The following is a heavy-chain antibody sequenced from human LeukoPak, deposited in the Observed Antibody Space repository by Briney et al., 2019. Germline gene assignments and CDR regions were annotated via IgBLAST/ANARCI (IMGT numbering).Heavy chain of an antibody. CDR2: MNPNSGGT. CDR1: GYTFSPNY. Sequence: ASVKVSCKASGYTFSPNYLHWVRQAPGQELEWMGWMNPNSGGTNYAQKFQDRGTITRDTSISTAYMELSRLRSDDTAVYFCAREADNTMVRGASFDQWGQGTLVTVSS. D-gene: IGHD3-10*01. V-gene: IGHV1-2*02. CDR3: AREADNTMVRGASFDQ. J-gene: IGHJ4*02.